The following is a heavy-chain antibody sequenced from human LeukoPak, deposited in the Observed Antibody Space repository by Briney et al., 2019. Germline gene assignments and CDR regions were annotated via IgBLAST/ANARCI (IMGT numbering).Heavy chain of an antibody. CDR2: IYYSGST. J-gene: IGHJ5*02. D-gene: IGHD6-6*01. CDR1: GGSISSSSYY. Sequence: SETLSLTCTVSGGSISSSSYYWGWIRQPPGTGLEWIGSIYYSGSTCYNPSLKSRVTISVDTSKNQFSLKLSSVTAADTAVYYCARQSEQLVRSFWFDPWGQGTLVTVSS. CDR3: ARQSEQLVRSFWFDP. V-gene: IGHV4-39*01.